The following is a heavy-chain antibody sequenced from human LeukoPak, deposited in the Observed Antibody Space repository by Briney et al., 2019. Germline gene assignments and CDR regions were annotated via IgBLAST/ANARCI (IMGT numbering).Heavy chain of an antibody. CDR1: GGSISSFY. J-gene: IGHJ3*02. CDR3: ARDGAAAGKGDAFDI. CDR2: ISYSGST. D-gene: IGHD6-13*01. Sequence: PSETLSLTCAVSGGSISSFYWIWIRQSPGKGLEWIGYISYSGSTNYNPSLKSRVTISVDTSKNHFSLKLNSVTAADTAVYYCARDGAAAGKGDAFDIWGQGTMVTVSS. V-gene: IGHV4-59*01.